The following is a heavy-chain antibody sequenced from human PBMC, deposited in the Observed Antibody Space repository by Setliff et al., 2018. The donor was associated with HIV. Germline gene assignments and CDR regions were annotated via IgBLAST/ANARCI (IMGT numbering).Heavy chain of an antibody. CDR3: ARSPPTTFWSGYTYYYYMDV. Sequence: PSETLSLTCAVFGGSFTDIGGSFTDYYWIWIRQPPGKGLEWIGYIYYSGSTNYNPSLKSRVTISVDTSKNQFSLKLNSVTAADTAVYYCARSPPTTFWSGYTYYYYMDVWGKGTTVTVSS. V-gene: IGHV4-61*08. CDR2: IYYSGST. D-gene: IGHD3-3*01. J-gene: IGHJ6*03. CDR1: GGSFTDIGGSFTDYY.